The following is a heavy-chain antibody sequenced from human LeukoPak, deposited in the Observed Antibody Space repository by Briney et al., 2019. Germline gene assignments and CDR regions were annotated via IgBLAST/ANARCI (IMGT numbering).Heavy chain of an antibody. V-gene: IGHV3-30*02. Sequence: GSLRLSCVASEFTFSSYGMHWVRQAPGKGLEWVAFIRYDGSNKYYADSVKGRFTISRDNSKNTLYLQMNSLRAEDTAVYYCAKATLGATSYFDYWGQGTLVTVSS. CDR1: EFTFSSYG. D-gene: IGHD1-26*01. CDR3: AKATLGATSYFDY. J-gene: IGHJ4*02. CDR2: IRYDGSNK.